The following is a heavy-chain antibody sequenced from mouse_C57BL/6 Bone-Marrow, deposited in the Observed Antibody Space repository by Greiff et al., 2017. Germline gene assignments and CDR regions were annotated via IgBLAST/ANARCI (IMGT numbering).Heavy chain of an antibody. CDR1: GYTFTDYY. V-gene: IGHV1-75*01. J-gene: IGHJ2*01. D-gene: IGHD2-5*01. CDR2: IFPGSGST. CDR3: ARAYYSNYDFDY. Sequence: VQLQQSGPELVKPGASVKISCKASGYTFTDYYINWVKQRPGQGLEWIGWIFPGSGSTYYNEKFKGKATLTVDKSSSTAYMLLSSLTSEDSAVXFCARAYYSNYDFDYWGQGTTLTVSS.